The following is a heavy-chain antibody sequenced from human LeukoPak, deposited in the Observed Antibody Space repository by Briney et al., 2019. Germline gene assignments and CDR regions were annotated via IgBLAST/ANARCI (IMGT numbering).Heavy chain of an antibody. Sequence: PSETLSLTCTVSGGSISSYYWSWIRQPPGKGLDWIGYIYYSGMTNYNPSLKSRVTISLDTSKNQFSLKLSSVTAADTAVYYCASADYDDYYIDFWGQGTLVTVSS. J-gene: IGHJ4*02. CDR1: GGSISSYY. D-gene: IGHD4-17*01. V-gene: IGHV4-59*01. CDR2: IYYSGMT. CDR3: ASADYDDYYIDF.